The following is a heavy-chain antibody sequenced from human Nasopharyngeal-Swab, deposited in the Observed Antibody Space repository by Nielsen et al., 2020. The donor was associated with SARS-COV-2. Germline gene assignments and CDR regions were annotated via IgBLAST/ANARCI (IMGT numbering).Heavy chain of an antibody. J-gene: IGHJ5*02. V-gene: IGHV3-23*01. D-gene: IGHD2-21*01. Sequence: GGSLRLSCAASGFTFSSYAMSWVRQAPGKGLEWVSDISDGGSGTYYADSVKGRFTISRDNSKNTLYLQMNNLRAEDTALYYCARDVAGADSAWGQGTLVTVSS. CDR3: ARDVAGADSA. CDR2: ISDGGSGT. CDR1: GFTFSSYA.